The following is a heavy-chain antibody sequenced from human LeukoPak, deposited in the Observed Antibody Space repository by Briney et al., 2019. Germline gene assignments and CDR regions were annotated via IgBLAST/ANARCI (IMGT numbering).Heavy chain of an antibody. D-gene: IGHD6-19*01. Sequence: PGGSLRLSCAASGFTFSSYAMSWVRQAPGKGLEWVSAISGSGGSTYYADSVKGRFTISRDSSKNTLYLQMNSLRAEDTAVYYCAKDFPYSSGWSTPFDYWGQGTLVTVSS. CDR2: ISGSGGST. CDR3: AKDFPYSSGWSTPFDY. CDR1: GFTFSSYA. V-gene: IGHV3-23*01. J-gene: IGHJ4*02.